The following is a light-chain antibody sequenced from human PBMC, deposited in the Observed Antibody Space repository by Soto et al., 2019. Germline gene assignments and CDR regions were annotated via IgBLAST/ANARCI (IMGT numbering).Light chain of an antibody. V-gene: IGKV3-11*01. J-gene: IGKJ4*01. CDR3: QDRSVWDPLT. Sequence: EIVLTQSPATLSLSRGERASLSCRASQGVGSYLAWYQQKPGHAHKHLIYDVSNMATSIPARFSGSGSGTDFNLTISRLEPEDFAVYYCQDRSVWDPLTFGGGTKVEI. CDR2: DVS. CDR1: QGVGSY.